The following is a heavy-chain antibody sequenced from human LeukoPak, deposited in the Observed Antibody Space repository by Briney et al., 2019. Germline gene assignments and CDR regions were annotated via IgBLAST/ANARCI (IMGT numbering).Heavy chain of an antibody. CDR3: AKDIALYPGHLEY. V-gene: IGHV3-30*02. CDR1: GFTFSSSG. D-gene: IGHD2-15*01. Sequence: GGSLRLFCAASGFTFSSSGMHWVRQTPGKGLEWVAFVRYDGSNKNYVDSVKGRFTISRDNSKNTLYLQMNSLRAEDTAVYYCAKDIALYPGHLEYCGHGTLVTVSS. CDR2: VRYDGSNK. J-gene: IGHJ4*01.